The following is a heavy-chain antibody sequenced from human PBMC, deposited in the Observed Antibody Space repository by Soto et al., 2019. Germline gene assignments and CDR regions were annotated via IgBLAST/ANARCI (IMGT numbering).Heavy chain of an antibody. CDR3: ARTYSRWFGEHSGDYGMDV. D-gene: IGHD3-10*01. Sequence: GESLKFSCMCYGYGFSNYLIGWVRQLPGKGLECMGIIYPGDSETKYSPSFQGQVTVSADKSIDTAYLQWRSLKASDTAMYYCARTYSRWFGEHSGDYGMDVWGQGTTVTAS. CDR2: IYPGDSET. V-gene: IGHV5-51*01. J-gene: IGHJ6*02. CDR1: GYGFSNYL.